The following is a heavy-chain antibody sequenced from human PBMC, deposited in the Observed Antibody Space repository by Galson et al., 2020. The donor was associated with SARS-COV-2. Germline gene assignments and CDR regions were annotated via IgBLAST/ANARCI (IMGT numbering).Heavy chain of an antibody. J-gene: IGHJ6*02. CDR2: ISNTDTTI. D-gene: IGHD2-15*01. CDR3: ARDLYCSGGNCHAYGMDV. Sequence: GGSLRLSCAASGFTFSDYYMSWIRQAPGKRLERVSYISNTDTTIYYADPARGRFTISRDNAKNSLYLQMNSLRVEDTAVYYCARDLYCSGGNCHAYGMDVWGQGTTVTVSS. V-gene: IGHV3-11*01. CDR1: GFTFSDYY.